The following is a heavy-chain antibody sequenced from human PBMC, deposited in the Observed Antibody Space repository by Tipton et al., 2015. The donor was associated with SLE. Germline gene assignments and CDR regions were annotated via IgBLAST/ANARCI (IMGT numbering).Heavy chain of an antibody. CDR2: IYSGGST. Sequence: SLRLSCAASGFTVNSHYLTWVRQAPGKGLEWVSVIYSGGSTYYADSVKGRFTISRDNSKNTLFLQMNKLRVEDTAVYYCARLITMDLWGQGTMVTVSS. CDR3: ARLITMDL. D-gene: IGHD3-10*01. CDR1: GFTVNSHY. V-gene: IGHV3-53*05. J-gene: IGHJ3*01.